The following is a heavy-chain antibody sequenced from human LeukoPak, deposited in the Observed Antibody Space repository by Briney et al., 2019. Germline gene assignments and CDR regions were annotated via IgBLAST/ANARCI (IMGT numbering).Heavy chain of an antibody. CDR3: AREIPTYYYMDV. CDR1: GYTFTGYY. CDR2: INPNSSGT. J-gene: IGHJ6*03. D-gene: IGHD2-21*01. V-gene: IGHV1-2*02. Sequence: ASVKVSCKASGYTFTGYYMHWVRQAPGQGLEWMGWINPNSSGTNYAQKFQGRVTMTRDMSTSTVYMELSSLRSEDTAVYYCAREIPTYYYMDVWGKGTTVTISS.